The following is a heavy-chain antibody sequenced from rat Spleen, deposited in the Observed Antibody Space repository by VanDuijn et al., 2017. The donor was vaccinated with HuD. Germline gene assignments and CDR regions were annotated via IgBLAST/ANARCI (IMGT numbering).Heavy chain of an antibody. CDR1: GYSIASSYR. CDR3: ARRRYDGTYYLY. D-gene: IGHD1-12*02. Sequence: EVQLQESGPGLVKPSQSLSLTCSVTGYSIASSYRWTWIRKFPGSRLAWMGYIDRAGNTNYNPSLKSRISITRDTSKNQFFLQVNSVTTEDTANYYCARRRYDGTYYLYWGQGVMVTVSS. CDR2: IDRAGNT. J-gene: IGHJ2*01. V-gene: IGHV3-3*01.